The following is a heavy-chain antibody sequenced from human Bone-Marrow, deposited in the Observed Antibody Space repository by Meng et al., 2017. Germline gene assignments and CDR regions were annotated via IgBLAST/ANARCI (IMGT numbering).Heavy chain of an antibody. CDR3: AGSQSAGIATAGTFWFDP. CDR2: IYYSGST. D-gene: IGHD6-13*01. CDR1: GGSISSGGYY. J-gene: IGHJ5*02. V-gene: IGHV4-31*03. Sequence: SETLSLTCTVSGGSISSGGYYWSWIRQHPGKGLEWIGYIYYSGSTYYNPSLKSRVTISADTSKNQFSLKLSSVTAADTAMYYCAGSQSAGIATAGTFWFDPWGQGTLVTVSS.